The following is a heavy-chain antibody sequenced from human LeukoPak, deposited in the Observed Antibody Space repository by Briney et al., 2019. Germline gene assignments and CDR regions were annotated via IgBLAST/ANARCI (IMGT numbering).Heavy chain of an antibody. J-gene: IGHJ4*02. V-gene: IGHV3-30*02. CDR2: IRYDGSNK. CDR1: GFTFSSYG. CDR3: AKGLKGCSGSSCYYFFDF. Sequence: PGGSLRLSCAAYGFTFSSYGMHWVRQAPGKGLEWVAFIRYDGSNKYYADSVKGRFTISRDNSKNTLYLQVNSLRAEDTAVYYCAKGLKGCSGSSCYYFFDFWGQGALITVSS. D-gene: IGHD2-15*01.